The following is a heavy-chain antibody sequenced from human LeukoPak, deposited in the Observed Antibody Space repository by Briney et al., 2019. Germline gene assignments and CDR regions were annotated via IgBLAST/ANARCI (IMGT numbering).Heavy chain of an antibody. J-gene: IGHJ4*02. CDR3: ARSPIIAVALRGVFDY. Sequence: ASVKVSCKASGYTFTSYDINWVRQATGQGLEWMGWMNPNSGNTGYAQKFQGRVTMTRSTSISTAYMELSSLRSEDTAVYYCARSPIIAVALRGVFDYWGQGTLVTVSS. CDR1: GYTFTSYD. V-gene: IGHV1-8*01. D-gene: IGHD6-19*01. CDR2: MNPNSGNT.